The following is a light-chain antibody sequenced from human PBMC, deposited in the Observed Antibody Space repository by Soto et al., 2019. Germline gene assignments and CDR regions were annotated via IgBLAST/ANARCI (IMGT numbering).Light chain of an antibody. J-gene: IGKJ1*01. CDR3: QHYYSPPWT. V-gene: IGKV4-1*01. CDR1: QSVLYSSSNKNY. Sequence: IVMTQSPDSLAVSLGERATINCKSSQSVLYSSSNKNYVAWYQQTPGQPPKLLIYWASTRESGVPDRFSGSGSGTDFTLTISSLRAEDVAVYYCQHYYSPPWTFGQGTHVGIK. CDR2: WAS.